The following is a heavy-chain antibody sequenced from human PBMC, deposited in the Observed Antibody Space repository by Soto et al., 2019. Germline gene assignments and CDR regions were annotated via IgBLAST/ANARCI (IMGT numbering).Heavy chain of an antibody. J-gene: IGHJ4*02. CDR3: ARDGSYYDVLTEHYFDV. V-gene: IGHV3-30*04. CDR2: ISDDGTNK. D-gene: IGHD3-9*01. CDR1: GFTFSSYA. Sequence: QVQRVESGGGVVQPGRSLRLSCAASGFTFSSYAMHWVRQAPGKGLEWVAVISDDGTNKDYADSVKGRFTISRDKSKSTLDLQMDSLRPEDTAVYYCARDGSYYDVLTEHYFDVWGQGTLVSVSA.